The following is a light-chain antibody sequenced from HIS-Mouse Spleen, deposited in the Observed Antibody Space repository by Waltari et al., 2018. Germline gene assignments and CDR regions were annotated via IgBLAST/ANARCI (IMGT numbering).Light chain of an antibody. J-gene: IGLJ2*01. CDR1: ALPKQS. Sequence: SYELTPPPSVSVSPGQTARITCSGDALPKQSAYWYQQKPGQAPALVIYKDSERPSGIPERFSGSSSGTTVTLTISGVQAEDEADYYCQSADSSGTYVVFGGGTKLTVL. CDR2: KDS. V-gene: IGLV3-25*03. CDR3: QSADSSGTYVV.